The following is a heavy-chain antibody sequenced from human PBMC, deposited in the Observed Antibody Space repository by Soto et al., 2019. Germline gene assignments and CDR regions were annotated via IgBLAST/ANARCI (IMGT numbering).Heavy chain of an antibody. Sequence: SGGSLRLSCAASGFTFSSYAMSWVRQAPGKGLEWVSGISGSGGSTYYADSVKGHFTISRDNSKNTLYLQMNSLRAEDTAVYYCAKDRGYSSGWYDYWGQGTLVTVSS. D-gene: IGHD6-19*01. V-gene: IGHV3-23*01. J-gene: IGHJ4*02. CDR3: AKDRGYSSGWYDY. CDR1: GFTFSSYA. CDR2: ISGSGGST.